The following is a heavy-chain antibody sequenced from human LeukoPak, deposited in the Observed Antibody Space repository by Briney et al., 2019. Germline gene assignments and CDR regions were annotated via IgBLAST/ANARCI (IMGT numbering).Heavy chain of an antibody. CDR3: ARGGLDNINWFDP. CDR1: GGSISSYY. Sequence: SETLSLTCTVSGGSISSYYWSWIRQPPGKGLEWIGYIYYSGSTNYNPSLKSRVTISVDTSKNQFSLKLSSVTAADTAVYYCARGGLDNINWFDPWGQGTLVTVSS. D-gene: IGHD3/OR15-3a*01. V-gene: IGHV4-59*01. J-gene: IGHJ5*02. CDR2: IYYSGST.